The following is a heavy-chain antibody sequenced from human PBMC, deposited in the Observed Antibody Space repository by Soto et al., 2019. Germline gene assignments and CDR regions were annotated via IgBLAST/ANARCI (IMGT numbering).Heavy chain of an antibody. Sequence: SETLSLTCTVSGASVGSGSYYWTWIRQPPGKGLEWIGYIYYNGRTNHSPSLKSRVTISTDTSKNQFSLKLTSVTAADTAVYYCARSGGRYFSFDYWGQGTRVTVSS. CDR2: IYYNGRT. CDR1: GASVGSGSYY. CDR3: ARSGGRYFSFDY. V-gene: IGHV4-61*01. J-gene: IGHJ4*02. D-gene: IGHD1-26*01.